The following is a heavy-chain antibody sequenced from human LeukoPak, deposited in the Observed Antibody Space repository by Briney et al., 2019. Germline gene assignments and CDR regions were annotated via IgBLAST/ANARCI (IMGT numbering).Heavy chain of an antibody. D-gene: IGHD3-10*01. Sequence: GESLKISCKGFGYSFTTFWIGWVRQTPGKGLEWMGIIYPGDSDTRYSPSFQGQVTISADKSISTAYLQWNSLKDSDTAMYYCASPITVPRGAIMFWGQGTLVTVSS. CDR1: GYSFTTFW. CDR2: IYPGDSDT. J-gene: IGHJ4*02. V-gene: IGHV5-51*01. CDR3: ASPITVPRGAIMF.